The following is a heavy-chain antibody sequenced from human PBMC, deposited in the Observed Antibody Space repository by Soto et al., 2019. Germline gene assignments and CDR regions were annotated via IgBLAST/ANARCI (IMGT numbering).Heavy chain of an antibody. D-gene: IGHD3-10*01. CDR1: GYTFTGYY. V-gene: IGHV1-2*04. Sequence: ASVKVSCKASGYTFTGYYMHWVRQAPGQGLEWMGWINPNSGGTNYARKFQGWVTMTRDTSISTAYMELSRLRSDDTAVYYCARDYYGSGSYLTGYLDVWGKGTTVTVSS. CDR3: ARDYYGSGSYLTGYLDV. J-gene: IGHJ6*03. CDR2: INPNSGGT.